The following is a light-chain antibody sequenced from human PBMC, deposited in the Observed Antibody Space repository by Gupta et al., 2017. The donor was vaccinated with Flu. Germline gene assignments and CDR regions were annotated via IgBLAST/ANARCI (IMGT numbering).Light chain of an antibody. J-gene: IGLJ1*01. Sequence: SYELTQPPSVSVSPGQTARITCSGDALPKQYAYWYKQKPSQAPVLVIYKDSERPSVIPERFSGSSSGTTVTLTISGVHAEDEADYYCQSADSSGTYVFGTGTKVTVL. CDR1: ALPKQY. CDR2: KDS. CDR3: QSADSSGTYV. V-gene: IGLV3-25*02.